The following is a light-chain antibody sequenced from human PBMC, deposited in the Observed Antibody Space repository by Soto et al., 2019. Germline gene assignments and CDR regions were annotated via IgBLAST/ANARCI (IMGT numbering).Light chain of an antibody. V-gene: IGKV3-20*01. Sequence: EIVLAQSPGIVSLSPGERATLSCRASQTISGTSLAWYQQKPGQAPRLLIYGASSRATGIPDRFTGSGSATDFTLTISRLEPEDFGIYYCHQYGTSPLTFGRGTKVDIK. CDR1: QTISGTS. CDR3: HQYGTSPLT. J-gene: IGKJ4*01. CDR2: GAS.